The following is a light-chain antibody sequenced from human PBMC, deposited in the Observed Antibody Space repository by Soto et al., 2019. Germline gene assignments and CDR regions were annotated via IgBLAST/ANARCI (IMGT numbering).Light chain of an antibody. Sequence: QSVLTQPPSVSGALGQRVTISCTGSSSNIGAGYDVQWYQQLPGTAPKLLIYGNSNRPSGVPDRFSGSKSGTSASLAITGLQVEDEADYYCQSYDSSLSGSGVVFGGGTKLTVL. V-gene: IGLV1-40*01. CDR3: QSYDSSLSGSGVV. CDR2: GNS. J-gene: IGLJ2*01. CDR1: SSNIGAGYD.